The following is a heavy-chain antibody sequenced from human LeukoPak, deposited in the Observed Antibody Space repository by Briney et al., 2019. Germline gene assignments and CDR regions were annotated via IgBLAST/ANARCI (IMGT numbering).Heavy chain of an antibody. D-gene: IGHD5-12*01. CDR2: ISYDGSNK. V-gene: IGHV3-30-3*01. CDR3: ARSRVVATTHFDY. CDR1: GFTFSSYW. Sequence: GGSLRLSCAASGFTFSSYWMSWVRQAPGKGLEWVAVISYDGSNKYYADSVKGRFTISRDNSKNTLYLQMNSLRAEDTAVNYCARSRVVATTHFDYWGQGTLVTVSS. J-gene: IGHJ4*02.